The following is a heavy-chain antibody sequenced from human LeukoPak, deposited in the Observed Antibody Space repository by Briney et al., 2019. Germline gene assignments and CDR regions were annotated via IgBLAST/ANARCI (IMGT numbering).Heavy chain of an antibody. CDR3: ARDQHIVVVPAAIGYYYYYMDV. CDR2: INPNSCGT. Sequence: ASVKVSCKASGYTFTGYYMHWVRQAPGQRLEWMGWINPNSCGTNYAQKSQGRVTMTRHTCISTAYMELSRLRSDDTAVYYCARDQHIVVVPAAIGYYYYYMDVWGKGTTVTVSS. CDR1: GYTFTGYY. D-gene: IGHD2-2*02. V-gene: IGHV1-2*02. J-gene: IGHJ6*03.